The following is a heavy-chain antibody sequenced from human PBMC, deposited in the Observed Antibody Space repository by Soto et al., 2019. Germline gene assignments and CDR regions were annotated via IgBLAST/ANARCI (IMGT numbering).Heavy chain of an antibody. D-gene: IGHD2-15*01. J-gene: IGHJ3*02. CDR1: GGSVSSGSYY. V-gene: IGHV4-61*01. CDR2: IYYSGST. CDR3: ARQACSAGRCFDAFAI. Sequence: PSETLSRTCTVSGGSVSSGSYYWSWIRQPPGKGLEWIGYIYYSGSTNYNPSLNSRVTMSVDTSKNQFSLKLSSVADADTAVYYCARQACSAGRCFDAFAIWGQLTMVTVSS.